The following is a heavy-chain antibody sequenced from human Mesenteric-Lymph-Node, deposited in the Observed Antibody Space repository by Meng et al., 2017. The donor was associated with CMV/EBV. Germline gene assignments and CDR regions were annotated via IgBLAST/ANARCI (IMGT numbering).Heavy chain of an antibody. Sequence: QTQLQESGPVLVKSSQTLPLPFTISWDSIFSNNAAWNWIRQSPSRGLEWLGRTYYRSESYNDYAVSVKSRISVNLDTSQNQLSLHLNFVTPEDTAVYYCAYFGDLPPLWWGQGTLVTVSS. CDR3: AYFGDLPPLW. V-gene: IGHV6-1*01. D-gene: IGHD3-16*01. CDR1: WDSIFSNNAA. J-gene: IGHJ4*02. CDR2: TYYRSESYN.